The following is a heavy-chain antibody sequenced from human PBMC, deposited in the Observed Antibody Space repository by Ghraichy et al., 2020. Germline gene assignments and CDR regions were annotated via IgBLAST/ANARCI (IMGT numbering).Heavy chain of an antibody. J-gene: IGHJ6*02. Sequence: GGSLRLSCAASGFPFSSFSMNWVRQAPGKGLEWVSSIISNSRYRYYADSVKGRFTISRDNGKNSLYLQMSSLRAEDTAIYYCATEVSLPGYPYGRPLYGMDVWGQGTTVTVSS. V-gene: IGHV3-21*01. CDR2: IISNSRYR. CDR1: GFPFSSFS. CDR3: ATEVSLPGYPYGRPLYGMDV. D-gene: IGHD3-16*01.